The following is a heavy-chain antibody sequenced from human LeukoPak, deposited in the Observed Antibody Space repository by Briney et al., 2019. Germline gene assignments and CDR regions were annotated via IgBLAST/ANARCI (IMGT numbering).Heavy chain of an antibody. CDR1: GFTFSSYS. V-gene: IGHV3-48*04. CDR2: IRSSSSTI. CDR3: AREGGYYDSSGYSSYFDD. J-gene: IGHJ4*02. Sequence: PGGSLRLSCAASGFTFSSYSMTRVRQAPGKGLEWFSYIRSSSSTIYNADSVKRRFTISRDNAKNSLYLQMNSLRAEDTAVYYCAREGGYYDSSGYSSYFDDWGQGTLVTVAS. D-gene: IGHD3-22*01.